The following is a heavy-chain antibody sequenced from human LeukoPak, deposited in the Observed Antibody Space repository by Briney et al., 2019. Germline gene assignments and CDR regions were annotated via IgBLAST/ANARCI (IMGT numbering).Heavy chain of an antibody. CDR1: GYTFTSYY. J-gene: IGHJ6*03. D-gene: IGHD4-17*01. V-gene: IGHV1-69*06. CDR3: ARSEDYGDYARSYYYYMDV. Sequence: SVKVSCKASGYTFTSYYMHWVRQAPGQGLEWMGGIIPIFGTANYAQKFQGRVTITADKSTSTAYMELSSLRSEDTAVYYCARSEDYGDYARSYYYYMDVWGKGTTVTVSS. CDR2: IIPIFGTA.